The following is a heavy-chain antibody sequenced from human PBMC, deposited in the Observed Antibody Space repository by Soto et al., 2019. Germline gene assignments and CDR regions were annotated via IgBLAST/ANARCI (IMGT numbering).Heavy chain of an antibody. CDR1: GYTFTSYY. Sequence: ASVKVSCKASGYTFTSYYMHWVRQAPGQGLEWMGIINPSGGSTSYAQKFQGRVTMTRDTSTSTAYMELSSLRSEDTAVYYCAREVPALDNNYYCGMVVWGQGTTVTVSS. CDR2: INPSGGST. J-gene: IGHJ6*02. D-gene: IGHD2-2*01. CDR3: AREVPALDNNYYCGMVV. V-gene: IGHV1-46*01.